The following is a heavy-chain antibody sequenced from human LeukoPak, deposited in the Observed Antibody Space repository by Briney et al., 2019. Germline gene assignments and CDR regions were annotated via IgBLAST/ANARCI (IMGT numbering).Heavy chain of an antibody. CDR1: GGSFSGYY. J-gene: IGHJ4*02. CDR2: INHSGST. D-gene: IGHD2-2*02. CDR3: ARGRELLGYCSSTSCYTEFDY. Sequence: SETLSLTCAVYGGSFSGYYWSWVRQPPGKGLEWIGEINHSGSTNYNPSRKSRVTISVDTSKNQFSLKLSSVTAADTAVYYCARGRELLGYCSSTSCYTEFDYWGQGTLVTVSS. V-gene: IGHV4-34*01.